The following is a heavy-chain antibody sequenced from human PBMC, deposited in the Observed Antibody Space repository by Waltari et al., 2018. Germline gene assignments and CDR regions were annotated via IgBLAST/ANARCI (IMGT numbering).Heavy chain of an antibody. J-gene: IGHJ4*02. D-gene: IGHD3-3*01. Sequence: EVQLVESGGGLVKPGGSLRLSCAASGFTLSSYRINCVRQAPGKGLEWVSSISSSSSYIYYADSVKGRFTISRDNAKNSLYLQMNSLRAEDTAVYYCARVVRDFWSGYRFFYFDYWGQGTLVTVSS. CDR1: GFTLSSYR. V-gene: IGHV3-21*01. CDR2: ISSSSSYI. CDR3: ARVVRDFWSGYRFFYFDY.